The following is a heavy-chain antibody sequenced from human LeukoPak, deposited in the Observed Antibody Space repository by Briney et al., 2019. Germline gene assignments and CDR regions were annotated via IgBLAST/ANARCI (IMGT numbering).Heavy chain of an antibody. V-gene: IGHV1-46*01. CDR1: GGTFISYA. Sequence: GASVKVSCKASGGTFISYAISWVRQAPGQGREWMGMINPSSGSTRFAQMFQDRVTMTRDTSTSAVYMELSSLTSEDTAMYYCARTYSSSWSYCDSWGQGTLVTVSS. D-gene: IGHD6-13*01. CDR2: INPSSGST. J-gene: IGHJ4*02. CDR3: ARTYSSSWSYCDS.